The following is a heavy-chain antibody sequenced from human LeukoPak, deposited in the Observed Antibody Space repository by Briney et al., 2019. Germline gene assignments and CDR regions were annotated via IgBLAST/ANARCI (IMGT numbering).Heavy chain of an antibody. CDR2: INHSGGT. CDR1: GGSFSVYY. J-gene: IGHJ5*02. D-gene: IGHD3-9*01. CDR3: ARGGVLRYFDWLIDPNWFDP. Sequence: SETLSLTCAVYGGSFSVYYWSWIRQPPGKGLEWIGEINHSGGTNYNPSLKSRVTISVDTSKNQFSLKLSSVTAADTAVYYCARGGVLRYFDWLIDPNWFDPWGKGTLVTVSS. V-gene: IGHV4-34*01.